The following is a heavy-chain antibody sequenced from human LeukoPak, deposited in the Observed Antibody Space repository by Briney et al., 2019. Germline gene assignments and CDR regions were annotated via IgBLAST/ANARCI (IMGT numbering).Heavy chain of an antibody. Sequence: PGESLKISCKGSGYSFTNYWVAWVRQMPGKGLEWMGIIYPGDSDTRYSPSLQGQVTISADKSISTTYLQWSSLKASDTAMYYCARTDYFGSSGYYTPLDYWGLGTLVTVSS. V-gene: IGHV5-51*01. CDR1: GYSFTNYW. CDR3: ARTDYFGSSGYYTPLDY. CDR2: IYPGDSDT. J-gene: IGHJ4*02. D-gene: IGHD3-22*01.